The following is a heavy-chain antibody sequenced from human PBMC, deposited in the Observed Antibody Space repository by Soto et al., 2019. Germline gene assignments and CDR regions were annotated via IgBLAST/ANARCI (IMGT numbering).Heavy chain of an antibody. D-gene: IGHD3-22*01. CDR3: ARVGYFDSDGFPRRYDY. V-gene: IGHV1-3*01. J-gene: IGHJ4*02. CDR2: INGGNDKT. Sequence: ASVKVSCKASGYNFTTYAIYWLRQAPRQRLDWLGWINGGNDKTGYSQRFQGRLTITKKTSATTAIIELSNLRSEDTAVYYCARVGYFDSDGFPRRYDYWGQGTLVTVSS. CDR1: GYNFTTYA.